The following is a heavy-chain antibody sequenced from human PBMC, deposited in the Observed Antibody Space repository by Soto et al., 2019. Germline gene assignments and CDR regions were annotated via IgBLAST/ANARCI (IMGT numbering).Heavy chain of an antibody. J-gene: IGHJ6*02. CDR1: GGTFSSYA. Sequence: SVKVSCKASGGTFSSYAISWVRQAPGQGLEWMGGIIPIFGSANYAQKFQGRVTITADESTSTAYMELSSLRSEDTAVYYCARRREVRGVIRYYYYGMDVWGQGTTVT. CDR3: ARRREVRGVIRYYYYGMDV. D-gene: IGHD3-10*01. V-gene: IGHV1-69*13. CDR2: IIPIFGSA.